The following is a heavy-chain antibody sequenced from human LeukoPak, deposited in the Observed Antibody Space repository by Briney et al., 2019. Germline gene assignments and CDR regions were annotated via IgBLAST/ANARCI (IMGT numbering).Heavy chain of an antibody. Sequence: GGSLRLSCLDSGFSFSSYWMSWVCQAPGKGLEWVANIKQDGSDKQYVDSVKGRFTISRDNGKNSLYLQMNSLRAEDTAVYFCASGPRWVGAAWAHSFDIWGQGTMVTVSP. V-gene: IGHV3-7*01. CDR2: IKQDGSDK. CDR3: ASGPRWVGAAWAHSFDI. D-gene: IGHD2-15*01. CDR1: GFSFSSYW. J-gene: IGHJ3*02.